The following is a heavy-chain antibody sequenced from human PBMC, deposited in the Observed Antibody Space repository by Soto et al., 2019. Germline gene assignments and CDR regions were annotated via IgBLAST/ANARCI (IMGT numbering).Heavy chain of an antibody. CDR1: GFTFDDYA. D-gene: IGHD4-17*01. V-gene: IGHV3-9*01. CDR2: ISWNSGSI. J-gene: IGHJ6*03. CDR3: ARFGTVTTSGYYYRDV. Sequence: EVQLVESGGGLVQPGRSLRLSCAASGFTFDDYAMHWVRQAPGKGLEWVSGISWNSGSIGYADSVKGRFTISRDNAKNYLYLQMNSLRAEDTALYYCARFGTVTTSGYYYRDVWGKGTTVTVSS.